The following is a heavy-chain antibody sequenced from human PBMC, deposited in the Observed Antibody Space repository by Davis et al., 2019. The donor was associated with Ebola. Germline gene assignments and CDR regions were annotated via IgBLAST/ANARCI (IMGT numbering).Heavy chain of an antibody. Sequence: SVKVSCKASGGTFSSYAISWVRQAPGQGLEWMGGIIPIFGTANYAQKFQGRVTITADKSTSTAYMELSSLRSEDTAVYYCARTGITIFGVVTSNWFDPWGQGTLVTVSS. CDR1: GGTFSSYA. D-gene: IGHD3-3*01. CDR2: IIPIFGTA. V-gene: IGHV1-69*06. CDR3: ARTGITIFGVVTSNWFDP. J-gene: IGHJ5*02.